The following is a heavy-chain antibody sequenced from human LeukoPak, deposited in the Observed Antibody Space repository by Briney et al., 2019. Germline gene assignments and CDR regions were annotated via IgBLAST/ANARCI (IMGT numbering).Heavy chain of an antibody. D-gene: IGHD6-13*01. J-gene: IGHJ1*01. CDR3: AKDRDSSSWYGSQH. CDR1: GFTFSSYG. V-gene: IGHV3-30*18. Sequence: PGGSLRLSCAASGFTFSSYGMHWVRQAPGKGLEWVAVISYDGSNKYYADSVKGRFTISRDNSKNTLYLQMNSLRAEVTAVYYCAKDRDSSSWYGSQHWGQGTLVTVSS. CDR2: ISYDGSNK.